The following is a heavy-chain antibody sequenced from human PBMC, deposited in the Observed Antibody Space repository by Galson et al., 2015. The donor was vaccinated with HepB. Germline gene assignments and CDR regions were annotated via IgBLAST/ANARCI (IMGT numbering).Heavy chain of an antibody. CDR2: ISFDGTYQ. Sequence: SLRLSCAASGFTFSSYWMHWVRQAPGKGLDWVAVISFDGTYQYHAQSVKGRLTFSRDNSKNTLYLQMNSLRPDDTAVYYCARGTTVTAGVDYWGQGTLVTVSS. CDR1: GFTFSSYW. D-gene: IGHD4-17*01. CDR3: ARGTTVTAGVDY. V-gene: IGHV3-30*03. J-gene: IGHJ4*02.